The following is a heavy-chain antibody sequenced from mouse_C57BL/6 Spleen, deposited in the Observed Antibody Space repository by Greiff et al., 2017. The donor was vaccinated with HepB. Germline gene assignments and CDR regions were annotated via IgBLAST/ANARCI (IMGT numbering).Heavy chain of an antibody. CDR3: ARVLRYWYFDV. V-gene: IGHV1-61*01. J-gene: IGHJ1*03. Sequence: QVQLQQPGAELVRPGSSVKLSCKASGYTFTSYWMDWVKQRPGQGLEWIGNIYPSDSETHYNQKFKDKATLTVDKSSSTAYMQLSSLTSEDSAVYYCARVLRYWYFDVWGTGTTVTVSS. CDR1: GYTFTSYW. CDR2: IYPSDSET. D-gene: IGHD1-1*01.